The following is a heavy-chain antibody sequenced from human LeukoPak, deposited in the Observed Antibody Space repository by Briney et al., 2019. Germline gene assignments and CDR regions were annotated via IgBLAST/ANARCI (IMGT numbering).Heavy chain of an antibody. J-gene: IGHJ1*01. CDR2: ISYDGSNK. CDR1: GFTFSSYA. CDR3: ARPYYSYYYDSTGFQH. V-gene: IGHV3-30*04. D-gene: IGHD3-22*01. Sequence: GRSLRLSCAASGFTFSSYAMHCGRQAPGKGLEWVAVISYDGSNKYYADSVKGRFTISRDNSKNTLYLQMSSLRAEDTAVYYSARPYYSYYYDSTGFQHWGQGTLVTVSS.